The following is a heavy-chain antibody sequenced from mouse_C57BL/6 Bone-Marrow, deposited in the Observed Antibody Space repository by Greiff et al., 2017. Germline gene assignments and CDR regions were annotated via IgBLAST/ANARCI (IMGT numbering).Heavy chain of an antibody. CDR1: GYTFTSYW. CDR3: ARAGNYDYGPYWYFDV. D-gene: IGHD2-4*01. CDR2: IYPGSGST. Sequence: QVQLQQPGAELVKPGASVKMSCKASGYTFTSYWITWVKQRPGQGLEWIGDIYPGSGSTTYNEKFKSKATLTVDKSSSTAYMQLSSLTSEDSAVYYCARAGNYDYGPYWYFDVWGTGTTVTVSS. J-gene: IGHJ1*03. V-gene: IGHV1-55*01.